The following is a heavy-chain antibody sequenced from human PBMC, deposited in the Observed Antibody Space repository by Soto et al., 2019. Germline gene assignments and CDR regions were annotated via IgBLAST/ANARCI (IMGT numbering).Heavy chain of an antibody. V-gene: IGHV3-23*01. CDR2: FGGRGGST. J-gene: IGHJ4*02. Sequence: GESLKLSCATSGFTFDNCAMSWVRQAPGKGLEWVSTFGGRGGSTYYADSVRGRFTISRDNSKHTLYLQMNSLKAEDTALYYCAKDRDYYENSYYYDDWGRGTLVIVAS. CDR1: GFTFDNCA. D-gene: IGHD3-22*01. CDR3: AKDRDYYENSYYYDD.